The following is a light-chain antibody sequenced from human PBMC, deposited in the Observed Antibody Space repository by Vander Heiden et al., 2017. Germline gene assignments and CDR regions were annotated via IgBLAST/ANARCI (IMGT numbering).Light chain of an antibody. CDR3: ATWDSDLSSPV. CDR1: TSNIGNNF. Sequence: SVLTQPPSVSAAPGQRVTISCSGRTSNIGNNFVSWYRQLPGKAPRLLIYDTNKPSAGIPDRFAGSKSGTSATLAITGLQTGDEADYHCATWDSDLSSPVFGGGTKVTVL. CDR2: DTN. J-gene: IGLJ2*01. V-gene: IGLV1-51*01.